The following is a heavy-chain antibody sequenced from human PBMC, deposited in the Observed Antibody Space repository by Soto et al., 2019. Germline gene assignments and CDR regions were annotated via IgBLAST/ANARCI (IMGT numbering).Heavy chain of an antibody. CDR3: ARGDREDTAVVIGVRPGEYGVDV. V-gene: IGHV3-30*04. J-gene: IGHJ6*02. D-gene: IGHD2-15*01. Sequence: ESGGGVVQPGRSLRLSCAASGFTFSNYAMHWVRQAPGKGLECVAVISYNGGNRFYRDYVKGRFTISRDNSKNTVHLQIDSLRYEDAAVSYCARGDREDTAVVIGVRPGEYGVDVWGQGTTVTVS. CDR1: GFTFSNYA. CDR2: ISYNGGNR.